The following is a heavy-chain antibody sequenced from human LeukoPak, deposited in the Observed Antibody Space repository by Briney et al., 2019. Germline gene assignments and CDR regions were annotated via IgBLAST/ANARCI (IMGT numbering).Heavy chain of an antibody. D-gene: IGHD7-27*01. CDR1: GFTFSSHS. V-gene: IGHV3-21*01. Sequence: GGSLRLSYAASGFTFSSHSMNWVRQAPGKGLEWVSSISFSSSYIYYADSVKGRFTISRDNAKNSLYLQMNSLRTEDTAIYYCAREDTGDFDYWGQGTLVTVSS. CDR2: ISFSSSYI. J-gene: IGHJ4*02. CDR3: AREDTGDFDY.